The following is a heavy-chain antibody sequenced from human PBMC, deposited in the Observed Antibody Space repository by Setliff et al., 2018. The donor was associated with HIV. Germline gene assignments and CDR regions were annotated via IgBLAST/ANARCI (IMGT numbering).Heavy chain of an antibody. J-gene: IGHJ6*03. CDR1: GGSISSHY. V-gene: IGHV4-59*08. CDR3: ARHPAGSEWLLRTYYYYYMDV. Sequence: TLSLTCNVSGGSISSHYWTWIRQPPGRGLEWIGYIDYSGSTNQNPSLKSRVTISIDTSNNHFSLKLTSATAADTAVYYCARHPAGSEWLLRTYYYYYMDVWGKGTTVTVSS. CDR2: IDYSGST. D-gene: IGHD3-3*01.